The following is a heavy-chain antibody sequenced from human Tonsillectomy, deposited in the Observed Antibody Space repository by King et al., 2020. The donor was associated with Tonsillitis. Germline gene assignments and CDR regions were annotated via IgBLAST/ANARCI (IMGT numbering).Heavy chain of an antibody. Sequence: QLVQSGAEVKKPGASVKVSCKASGYTFTGYYIHWVRQAPGQGLEWMGWINPNSGGTNYAQKFQGRVTMTRDTSIGTAYMELSRLRSDDTAVYYCARDVGGYSYGLFNYWGQGTLVTVSS. V-gene: IGHV1-2*02. CDR3: ARDVGGYSYGLFNY. CDR1: GYTFTGYY. J-gene: IGHJ4*02. CDR2: INPNSGGT. D-gene: IGHD5-18*01.